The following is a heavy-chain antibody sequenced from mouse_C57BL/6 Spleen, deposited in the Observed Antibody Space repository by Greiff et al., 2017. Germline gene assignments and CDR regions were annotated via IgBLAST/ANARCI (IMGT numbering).Heavy chain of an antibody. V-gene: IGHV1-55*01. CDR1: GYTFTSYW. CDR2: IYPGSGST. CDR3: AREGDGGFAY. J-gene: IGHJ3*01. D-gene: IGHD3-3*01. Sequence: QVQLQQPGAELVKPGASVKMSCKASGYTFTSYWITWVKQRPGQGLEWIGDIYPGSGSTNYNGKFKGKATLTADKSSSTAYMQLSSLTSEDSAVYFCAREGDGGFAYWGQGTLVTVSA.